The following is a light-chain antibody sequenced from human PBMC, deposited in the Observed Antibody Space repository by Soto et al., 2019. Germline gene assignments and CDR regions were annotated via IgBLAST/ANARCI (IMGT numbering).Light chain of an antibody. V-gene: IGKV1-9*01. CDR3: QQSNSYPLT. J-gene: IGKJ4*01. CDR2: GAP. Sequence: IQLTQSPSSLSASGGDRVTITCRASQGIGSNLAWYLQKPGEAPKLLAHGAPTLQAGGPSRFSISGSGTRVTLTFTSLQREELATDFCQQSNSYPLTFGGGTKVEIK. CDR1: QGIGSN.